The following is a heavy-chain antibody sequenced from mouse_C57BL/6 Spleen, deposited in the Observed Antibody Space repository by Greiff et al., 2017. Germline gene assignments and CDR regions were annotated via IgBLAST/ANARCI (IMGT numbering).Heavy chain of an antibody. CDR2: IHPNSGST. CDR3: AKDYYGSSYFAY. CDR1: GYTFTSYW. V-gene: IGHV1-64*01. D-gene: IGHD1-1*01. Sequence: QVQLQQPGAELVKPGASVKLSCKASGYTFTSYWMHWVKQRPGQGLEWIGMIHPNSGSTNYNEKFKSKATLTVDKSSSTAYMQLSSLTSEDSAVYYGAKDYYGSSYFAYWGQGALVTVSA. J-gene: IGHJ3*01.